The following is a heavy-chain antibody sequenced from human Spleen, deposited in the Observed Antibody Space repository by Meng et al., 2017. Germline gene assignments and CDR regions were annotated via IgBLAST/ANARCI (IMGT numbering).Heavy chain of an antibody. CDR1: GDSITNHNW. V-gene: IGHV4-4*02. CDR3: VYFWSGYFT. J-gene: IGHJ5*02. Sequence: QVQLRESGPALVKPSETLSLTCAVSGDSITNHNWWAWVRQPPGKGLEGIGEIPHRCSSAYNPSLKGRLTISVDTSKNQISLRLTSVIAADTAVYYCVYFWSGYFTSGQGTLVTVSS. CDR2: IPHRCSS. D-gene: IGHD3-3*01.